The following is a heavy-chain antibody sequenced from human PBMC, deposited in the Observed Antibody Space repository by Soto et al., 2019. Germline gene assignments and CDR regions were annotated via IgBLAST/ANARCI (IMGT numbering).Heavy chain of an antibody. Sequence: QVQLQQWGAGLLKPSETLSLTCAVYGGSFSGYYWSWIRQPPGKGLEWIGEINHSGSTNYNPSLKSRVTISVDTSKNQFSLKLSSVTAADTAVYYCARGPLFSGSYSPWGQGTLVTVSS. CDR3: ARGPLFSGSYSP. CDR1: GGSFSGYY. CDR2: INHSGST. V-gene: IGHV4-34*01. J-gene: IGHJ5*02. D-gene: IGHD3-10*01.